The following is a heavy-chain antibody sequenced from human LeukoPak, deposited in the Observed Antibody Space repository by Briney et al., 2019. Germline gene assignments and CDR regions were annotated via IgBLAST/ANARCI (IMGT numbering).Heavy chain of an antibody. J-gene: IGHJ6*03. D-gene: IGHD6-19*01. CDR3: ARVSAEWLKYYYYYYMDV. Sequence: GGSLRLSCAASGFTFSSYAMSWVRQAPGKGLEWVSAISGSGGSTYYADSVKGRFTISRDNSKNTLYLQMNSLRAEDTAVYYCARVSAEWLKYYYYYYMDVWGKGTTVTVSS. CDR2: ISGSGGST. V-gene: IGHV3-23*01. CDR1: GFTFSSYA.